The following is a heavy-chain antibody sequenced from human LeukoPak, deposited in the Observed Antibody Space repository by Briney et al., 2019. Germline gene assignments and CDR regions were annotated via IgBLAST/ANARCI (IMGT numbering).Heavy chain of an antibody. J-gene: IGHJ3*02. CDR1: GFTFSSYG. CDR2: IWYDGSNK. V-gene: IGHV3-33*01. D-gene: IGHD2-15*01. Sequence: GRSLRLSCAASGFTFSSYGMHWVRQAPGKGLEWVAVIWYDGSNKYYADSVKGRFTISRDNSKNTLYLQMNSLRAEDTAVYYCARDRLYCSGGSCYPDAFDIWGQGTMVTVSS. CDR3: ARDRLYCSGGSCYPDAFDI.